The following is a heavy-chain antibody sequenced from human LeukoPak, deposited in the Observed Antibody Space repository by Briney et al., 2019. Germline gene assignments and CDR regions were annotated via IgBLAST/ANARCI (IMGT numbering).Heavy chain of an antibody. Sequence: QPGGSLRLSCTASGFTFSSYGMHWVRQAPGKGLEWVAVIWYDGSHIFYGDSVKGRFTISRDNSKNTVYLQMNSLRAEDTAVYYCVRDPYEAYWGQGTLVTVSS. CDR1: GFTFSSYG. V-gene: IGHV3-33*01. CDR3: VRDPYEAY. D-gene: IGHD5-12*01. CDR2: IWYDGSHI. J-gene: IGHJ4*02.